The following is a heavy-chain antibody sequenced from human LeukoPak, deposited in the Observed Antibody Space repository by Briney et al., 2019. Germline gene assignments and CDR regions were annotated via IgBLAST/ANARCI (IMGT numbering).Heavy chain of an antibody. CDR1: GFTFSSYA. J-gene: IGHJ5*02. Sequence: PGGSLRLSCAASGFTFSSYAMHWVRQAPGKGLEWVAVISYDGSNKYYADSVKGRFTISRDNSKNTLYLQMNSLRAEDTAVYYCARVYRSGSTSLRNWFDPWGQGTLVTVSS. V-gene: IGHV3-30-3*01. CDR2: ISYDGSNK. CDR3: ARVYRSGSTSLRNWFDP. D-gene: IGHD2-2*01.